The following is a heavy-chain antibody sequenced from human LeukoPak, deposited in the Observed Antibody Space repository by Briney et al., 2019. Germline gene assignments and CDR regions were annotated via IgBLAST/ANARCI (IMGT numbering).Heavy chain of an antibody. D-gene: IGHD6-19*01. J-gene: IGHJ6*03. V-gene: IGHV3-21*01. CDR2: ISSSSSYI. Sequence: GGSLRLSCAASGFTFSSYSMNWVRHAPGEGLEGVSYISSSSSYIYYADSVKRRFTISRHNAKNSLYLQMNSLRAEDTAVYYCAREWDSSGWYDYYYMDVWGKGTTVTVSS. CDR1: GFTFSSYS. CDR3: AREWDSSGWYDYYYMDV.